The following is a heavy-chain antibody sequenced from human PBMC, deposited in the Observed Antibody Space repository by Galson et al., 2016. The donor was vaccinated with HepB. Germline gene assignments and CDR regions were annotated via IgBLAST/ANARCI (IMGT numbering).Heavy chain of an antibody. CDR3: ARDGGYSGYDAYGLDV. V-gene: IGHV3-13*01. Sequence: SLRLSCAASGFTFSIYDQHWVRQAPGSGLEWVSVIGTAGHTSYAASVKGRFTTTREDAKNSLFLQMNSLTVGDTAVYSCARDGGYSGYDAYGLDVWGKGTTVTVSS. J-gene: IGHJ6*04. D-gene: IGHD5-12*01. CDR1: GFTFSIYD. CDR2: IGTAGHT.